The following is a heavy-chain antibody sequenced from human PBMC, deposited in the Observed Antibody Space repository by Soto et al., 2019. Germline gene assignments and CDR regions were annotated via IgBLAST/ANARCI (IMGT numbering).Heavy chain of an antibody. D-gene: IGHD3-10*01. Sequence: SETLSLTCAVYGGSFSGYYWSWIRQPPGKGLEWIGEINHSGSTNYNPSLKSRVTISVDTSKNQFSLKLSSVTAADTAVYYCARSSYYYGSGSPRPHYMDVWGKGTTVTVSS. CDR2: INHSGST. CDR1: GGSFSGYY. J-gene: IGHJ6*03. CDR3: ARSSYYYGSGSPRPHYMDV. V-gene: IGHV4-34*01.